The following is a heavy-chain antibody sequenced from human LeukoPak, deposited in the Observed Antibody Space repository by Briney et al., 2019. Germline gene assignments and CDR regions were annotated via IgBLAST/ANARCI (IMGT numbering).Heavy chain of an antibody. V-gene: IGHV3-30-3*01. CDR3: ARGRGSYSADY. D-gene: IGHD1-26*01. CDR1: RFTFSNYP. Sequence: GGSLRLSCEASRFTFSNYPMHWVRQAPGKGLEWVALLSYDGSNECYADSVKGRFTISRDNSKNTLYLQMNSLRAEDTAVYYCARGRGSYSADYWGQGTLVTVSS. CDR2: LSYDGSNE. J-gene: IGHJ4*02.